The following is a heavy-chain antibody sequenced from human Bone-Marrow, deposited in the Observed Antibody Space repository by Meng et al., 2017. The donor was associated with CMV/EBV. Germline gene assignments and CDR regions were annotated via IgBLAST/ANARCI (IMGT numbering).Heavy chain of an antibody. Sequence: SCAASGFAFSSYSMNWVRQAPGKGLEWVSSISSSSSYIYYADSVKGRFTISRDNAKNSLYLQMNSLRAEDTAVYYCARWSGEPALDYWGQGTLVTVSS. CDR1: GFAFSSYS. CDR3: ARWSGEPALDY. J-gene: IGHJ4*02. D-gene: IGHD3/OR15-3a*01. CDR2: ISSSSSYI. V-gene: IGHV3-21*01.